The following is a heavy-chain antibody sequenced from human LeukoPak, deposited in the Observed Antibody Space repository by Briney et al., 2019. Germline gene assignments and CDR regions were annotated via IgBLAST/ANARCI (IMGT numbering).Heavy chain of an antibody. CDR2: INPILGIA. D-gene: IGHD1-14*01. CDR3: ARRSQPEYYYYYGMDV. J-gene: IGHJ6*02. Sequence: GASVKVSCKASGYTFTSYGISWVRQAPGQGLEWMGRINPILGIANYAQKFQGRVTITADKSTSTAYMELSSLRSEDTAVYYCARRSQPEYYYYYGMDVWGQGTTVTVSS. V-gene: IGHV1-69*04. CDR1: GYTFTSYG.